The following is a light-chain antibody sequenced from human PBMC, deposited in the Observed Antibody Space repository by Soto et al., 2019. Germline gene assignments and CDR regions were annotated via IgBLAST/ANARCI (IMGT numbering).Light chain of an antibody. CDR1: QSVRSSY. CDR2: DAS. V-gene: IGKV3-20*01. CDR3: QQYGSLCT. Sequence: EIVLTQSPGTLSLSPGERATLSCRASQSVRSSYLAWYQQKPGQAPRLLIYDASSRATGVPDRFSGSGSGTDFTLTISRLEAEDFAVYYCQQYGSLCTFGQGTKLEIK. J-gene: IGKJ2*02.